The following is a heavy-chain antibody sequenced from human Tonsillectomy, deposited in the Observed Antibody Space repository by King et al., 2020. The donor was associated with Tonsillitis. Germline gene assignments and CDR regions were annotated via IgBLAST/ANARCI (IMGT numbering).Heavy chain of an antibody. V-gene: IGHV3-30-3*01. D-gene: IGHD6-6*01. Sequence: VQLVESGGGVVQPGRSLRLSCAASGFTFSRNVMHWVRQAPGKGLEWVALISYEGSNKYYADSVKGRFTISRDNSKNTLYLQMNSLRAEDTAVYYCARDLYSSFYYYYAMDVWGQGTTVTVSS. J-gene: IGHJ6*02. CDR3: ARDLYSSFYYYYAMDV. CDR1: GFTFSRNV. CDR2: ISYEGSNK.